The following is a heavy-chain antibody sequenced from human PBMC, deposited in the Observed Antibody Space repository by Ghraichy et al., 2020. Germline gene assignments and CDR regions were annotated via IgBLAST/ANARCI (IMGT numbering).Heavy chain of an antibody. Sequence: GESLNISCAASGFTFSSYWMIWVRQAPGKGLEWVATIKQDETEKFYVDSVKGRFTVSRDNAKNSLYLQMNSLRAEDTAVYYCARGADSSPNWFEPWGQGTLVTVSS. D-gene: IGHD6-13*01. CDR3: ARGADSSPNWFEP. J-gene: IGHJ5*02. CDR1: GFTFSSYW. V-gene: IGHV3-7*04. CDR2: IKQDETEK.